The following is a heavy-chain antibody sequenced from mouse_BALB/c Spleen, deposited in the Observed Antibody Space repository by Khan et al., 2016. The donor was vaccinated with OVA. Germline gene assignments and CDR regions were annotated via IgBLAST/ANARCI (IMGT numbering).Heavy chain of an antibody. CDR3: ARWGGNFPSYAMDY. J-gene: IGHJ4*01. D-gene: IGHD2-1*01. CDR2: IYPGNVNS. Sequence: VQLQESGPELVKPGASVKISCKASGYTFTNYYIHWVKQRPGQGLEWIGWIYPGNVNSGYNEKFKGKATLTADKSSSTAYMQLSSLTYEDSAVYYCARWGGNFPSYAMDYWGQGTSVTVSS. CDR1: GYTFTNYY. V-gene: IGHV1S56*01.